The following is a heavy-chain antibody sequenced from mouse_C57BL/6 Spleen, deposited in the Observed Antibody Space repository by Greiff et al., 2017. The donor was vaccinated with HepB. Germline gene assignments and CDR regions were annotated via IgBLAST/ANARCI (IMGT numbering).Heavy chain of an antibody. J-gene: IGHJ3*01. V-gene: IGHV1-82*01. CDR3: ASRNWFAY. Sequence: QVQLQQSGPELVKPGASVKISCKASGYAFSSSWMNRVKQRPGRGLEWIGRMYPGDGDTNYNGKFKGKATLTADKSSSTASMQLSSLTSEDSAVYFCASRNWFAYWGQGTLVTVSA. CDR2: MYPGDGDT. CDR1: GYAFSSSW.